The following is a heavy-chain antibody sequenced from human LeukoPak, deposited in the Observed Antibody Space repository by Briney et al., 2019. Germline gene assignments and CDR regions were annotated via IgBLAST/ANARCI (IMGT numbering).Heavy chain of an antibody. Sequence: SETLSLTCAVYGGSFSGYYWSWIRQPPGKGLEWIGEINHSGSTNYNPSLKSRVTISVDTSKNQFSLKLSSVTAADTAVYYCASTPTGYSSGWYGFRGQGTLVTVSS. CDR2: INHSGST. J-gene: IGHJ4*02. CDR1: GGSFSGYY. D-gene: IGHD6-19*01. CDR3: ASTPTGYSSGWYGF. V-gene: IGHV4-34*01.